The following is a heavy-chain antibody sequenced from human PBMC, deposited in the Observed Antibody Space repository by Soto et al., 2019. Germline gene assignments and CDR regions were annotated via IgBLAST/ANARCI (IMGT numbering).Heavy chain of an antibody. Sequence: GGSLRLSCAASGFTFRNFEMNWVRQVPGKGLEWISYISSSGSKRYYADSVKGRFIVSRDNSNDSLFLEMNSLRDEDTGVYYCARDSIAAPNWFDPWGQGTLVTVSS. CDR1: GFTFRNFE. D-gene: IGHD6-6*01. J-gene: IGHJ5*02. CDR2: ISSSGSKR. CDR3: ARDSIAAPNWFDP. V-gene: IGHV3-48*03.